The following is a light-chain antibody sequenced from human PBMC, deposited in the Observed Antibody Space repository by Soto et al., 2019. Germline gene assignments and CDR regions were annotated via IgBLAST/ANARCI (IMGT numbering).Light chain of an antibody. Sequence: EIVLTQSPATLSLSPGERATLSCRASQSVSSYLAWYQQRPGQAPRLLISDSSTRATGIPARSSGSGSGTEFTLTISSLQSDDSAIYYCQQFGDWPSFGLGTKVDIK. CDR1: QSVSSY. CDR2: DSS. V-gene: IGKV3-11*01. CDR3: QQFGDWPS. J-gene: IGKJ1*01.